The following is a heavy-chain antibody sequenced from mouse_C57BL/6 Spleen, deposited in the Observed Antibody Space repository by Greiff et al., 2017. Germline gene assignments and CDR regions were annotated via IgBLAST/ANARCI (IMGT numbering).Heavy chain of an antibody. CDR2: IHPNSGST. V-gene: IGHV1-64*01. Sequence: VQLQQPGAELVKPGASVKLSCKASGYTFTSYWMHWVKQRPGQGLEWIGMIHPNSGSTNYNEKFKGKATLTVDKSSSTAYMQLSSLPSEDSAVDYGTSITTVVARYFDVWGTGTTVTVSS. J-gene: IGHJ1*03. D-gene: IGHD1-1*01. CDR1: GYTFTSYW. CDR3: TSITTVVARYFDV.